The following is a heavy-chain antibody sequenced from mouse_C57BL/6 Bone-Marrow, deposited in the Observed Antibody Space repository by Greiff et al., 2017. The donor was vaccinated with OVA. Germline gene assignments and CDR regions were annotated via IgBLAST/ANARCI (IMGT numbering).Heavy chain of an antibody. J-gene: IGHJ2*01. CDR2: LHPSDSDT. D-gene: IGHD1-1*01. CDR1: GYTFTSYW. CDR3: ATNYYSSSYSY. Sequence: QVQLQQPGAELVKPGASVKVSCKASGYTFTSYWMHWVKQRPGQGLAWIGRLHPSDSDTNYNQKFKGKATLTVDKSSSTAYMQLSSLTSEDSAVYYCATNYYSSSYSYWGQGTTLTVSS. V-gene: IGHV1-74*01.